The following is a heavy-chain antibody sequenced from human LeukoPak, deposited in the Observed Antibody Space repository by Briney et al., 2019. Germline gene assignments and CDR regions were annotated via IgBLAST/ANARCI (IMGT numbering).Heavy chain of an antibody. CDR1: GFTFSSYA. J-gene: IGHJ4*02. CDR2: ISGSGGST. CDR3: AKGGIDHYDILTGYSDY. D-gene: IGHD3-9*01. V-gene: IGHV3-23*01. Sequence: GGSLRLSCAASGFTFSSYAMSWVRQAPGKGLEWVSAISGSGGSTYYADSVKGRFTISRDNSKNTLYLQMNSLGAEDTAVYYCAKGGIDHYDILTGYSDYWGQGTLVTVSS.